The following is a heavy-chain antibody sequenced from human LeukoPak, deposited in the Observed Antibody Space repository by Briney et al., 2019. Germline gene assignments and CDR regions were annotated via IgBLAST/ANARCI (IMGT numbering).Heavy chain of an antibody. CDR1: GGSFSGYY. D-gene: IGHD6-13*01. J-gene: IGHJ5*02. CDR3: ARKQGGQLVNTRRWFDP. CDR2: INHSGST. V-gene: IGHV4-34*01. Sequence: SETLSLTCAVYGGSFSGYYWSWIRQPPGKGLEWIGEINHSGSTNYNPSLKSRVTISVDTSKNQFSLKLSSVTAADTAVYYCARKQGGQLVNTRRWFDPWGQGTLVTVSS.